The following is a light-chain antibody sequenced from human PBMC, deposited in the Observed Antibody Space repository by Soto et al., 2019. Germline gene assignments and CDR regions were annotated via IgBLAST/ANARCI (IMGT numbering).Light chain of an antibody. CDR1: QSIITY. J-gene: IGKJ1*01. V-gene: IGKV1-39*01. Sequence: DIVMTQSPSYLSASVGDRVTITCRVSQSIITYLNWYQQKPGKAPKLLIYGTSNLQSGVPSRFRGSASGTDFTLTISSLQPEDFATYYCQQSYSKSVTFGQGTKVEIK. CDR3: QQSYSKSVT. CDR2: GTS.